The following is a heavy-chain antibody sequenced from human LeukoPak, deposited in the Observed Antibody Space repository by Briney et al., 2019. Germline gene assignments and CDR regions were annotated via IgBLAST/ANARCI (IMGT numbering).Heavy chain of an antibody. CDR1: GGSSSSYY. CDR3: ARDRGGGWQPYYFDY. J-gene: IGHJ4*02. CDR2: IYPSAST. D-gene: IGHD6-19*01. V-gene: IGHV4-4*07. Sequence: NPSETLSLTCTVSGGSSSSYYWRWIRQPAGKGLEWIGRIYPSASTNNNPSLKSRVTMSVDTSKNQFSLKLSSVTAADTAVYYCARDRGGGWQPYYFDYWGQGTLVTVSS.